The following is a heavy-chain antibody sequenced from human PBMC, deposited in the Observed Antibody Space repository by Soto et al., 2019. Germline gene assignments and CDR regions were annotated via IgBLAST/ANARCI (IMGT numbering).Heavy chain of an antibody. Sequence: SETLSVTCTVSGGSISSYYWSWIRQPPGKGLEWIGYIYYSGSTNYNPSLKSRVTISVDTSKNQFSLKLSSVTAADTAVYYCARDSLTGGVDYWGHGTLVTVSS. CDR1: GGSISSYY. J-gene: IGHJ4*01. V-gene: IGHV4-59*01. CDR3: ARDSLTGGVDY. CDR2: IYYSGST. D-gene: IGHD3-10*01.